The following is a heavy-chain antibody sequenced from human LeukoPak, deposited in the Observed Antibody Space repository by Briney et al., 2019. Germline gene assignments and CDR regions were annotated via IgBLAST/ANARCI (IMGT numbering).Heavy chain of an antibody. Sequence: GGSLRLSCSGSGFIFNDAWMSWVRQTPGKGLEWVGRFETKRDGETTLYGAPVKGRFTISRDDSKNRMYLQMTSLRPGDTGIYYCRRDAHTSIDWGQGTLVTVSS. CDR2: FETKRDGETT. V-gene: IGHV3-15*04. D-gene: IGHD2-2*01. CDR1: GFIFNDAW. J-gene: IGHJ4*02. CDR3: RRDAHTSID.